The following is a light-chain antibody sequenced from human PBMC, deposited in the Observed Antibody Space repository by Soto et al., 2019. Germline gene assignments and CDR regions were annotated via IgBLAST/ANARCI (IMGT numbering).Light chain of an antibody. CDR2: EVT. CDR3: CSSVGSYA. CDR1: SSDVENYKL. J-gene: IGLJ1*01. Sequence: SPGQSVTISCTATSSDVENYKLVSWYQQHPGKAPKLIIYEVTKRPSGVSNRFSGSKSANTASLTISGLQPEDEADYYCCSSVGSYAFGTGTKVTV. V-gene: IGLV2-23*02.